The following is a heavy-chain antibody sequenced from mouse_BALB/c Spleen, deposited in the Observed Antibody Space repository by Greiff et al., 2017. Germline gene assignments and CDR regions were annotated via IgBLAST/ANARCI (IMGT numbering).Heavy chain of an antibody. D-gene: IGHD2-4*01. Sequence: EVMLVESGGGLVQPGGSRKLSCAASGFTFSSFGMHWVRQAPEKGLEWVAYISSGSSTIYYADTVKGRFTISRDNPKNTLFLQMTSLRSEDTAMYYCARGYYDYDGDWYFDVWGAGTTVTVSS. CDR2: ISSGSSTI. J-gene: IGHJ1*01. V-gene: IGHV5-17*02. CDR3: ARGYYDYDGDWYFDV. CDR1: GFTFSSFG.